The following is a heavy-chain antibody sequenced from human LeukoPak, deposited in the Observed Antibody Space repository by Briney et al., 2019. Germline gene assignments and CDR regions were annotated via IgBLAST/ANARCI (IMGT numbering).Heavy chain of an antibody. J-gene: IGHJ4*01. D-gene: IGHD2-15*01. CDR2: TNEDGSDK. Sequence: GGSLRLSCEGSGFSFSNYWMSWVRQAPGKGLEWVAHTNEDGSDKYSVDSVKGRFTISRDNAKNSLYLQMGSLRAEDTAIFYCTSWSSCSSDNCQFNYWGQGTLVTVSS. V-gene: IGHV3-7*01. CDR1: GFSFSNYW. CDR3: TSWSSCSSDNCQFNY.